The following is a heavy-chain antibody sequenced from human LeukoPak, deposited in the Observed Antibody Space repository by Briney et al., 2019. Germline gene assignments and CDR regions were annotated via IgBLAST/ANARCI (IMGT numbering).Heavy chain of an antibody. CDR1: GFTVRSNY. CDR2: LYRDGNT. Sequence: PGGSLRLSCAASGFTVRSNYMSWVRQAPGKGMEWVSVLYRDGNTYYADSVKGRFTISRDNSENTLSLQMKSLGVEDTAVYYCARGGRAFCGNDSYRNIDSWGQGTLVTVSS. J-gene: IGHJ4*02. CDR3: ARGGRAFCGNDSYRNIDS. D-gene: IGHD2-21*02. V-gene: IGHV3-66*01.